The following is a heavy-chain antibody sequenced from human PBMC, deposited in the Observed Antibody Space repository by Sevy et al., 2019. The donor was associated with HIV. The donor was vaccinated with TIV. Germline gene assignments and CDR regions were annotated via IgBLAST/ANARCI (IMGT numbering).Heavy chain of an antibody. V-gene: IGHV3-23*01. D-gene: IGHD1-1*01. J-gene: IGHJ4*02. CDR3: AKDLGDTTVRVFYFDH. CDR1: GFTFSTYT. CDR2: FSAGGYT. Sequence: GGSLRLSCAASGFTFSTYTMNWVRQAPGKGLEWVSVFSAGGYTYYADSVKGRFTISRDNSKNTVYLQMNSLRAEDTAIYYCAKDLGDTTVRVFYFDHWGQGTLVTVSS.